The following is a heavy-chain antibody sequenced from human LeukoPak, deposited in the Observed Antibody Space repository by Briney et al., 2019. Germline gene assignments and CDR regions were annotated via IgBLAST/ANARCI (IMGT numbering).Heavy chain of an antibody. Sequence: PGGSLRLSCAASGFTFSSYAMHWVRQAPGKGLEWVAVISYGGSNKYYADSVKGRFTISRDNSKNTLYLQMNSLRAEDTAVYYCARDAVVLSPDYYYYMDVWGKGTTVTVSS. V-gene: IGHV3-30*04. CDR2: ISYGGSNK. J-gene: IGHJ6*03. CDR1: GFTFSSYA. D-gene: IGHD2-8*02. CDR3: ARDAVVLSPDYYYYMDV.